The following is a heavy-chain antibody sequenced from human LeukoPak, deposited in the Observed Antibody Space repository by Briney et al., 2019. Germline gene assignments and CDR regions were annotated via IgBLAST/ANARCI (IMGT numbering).Heavy chain of an antibody. CDR2: ISSGGST. CDR3: ARPPEQGTTNLFQH. V-gene: IGHV3-53*01. CDR1: GFTVSSNY. J-gene: IGHJ1*01. Sequence: GGSLRLSCAASGFTVSSNYMSWVRQAPGKGVEWGSVISSGGSTYYAVSVKVRFTISRDNSKNTLYLQMTSLRAEDTAVYYCARPPEQGTTNLFQHWGQGTLVTVSS. D-gene: IGHD4-11*01.